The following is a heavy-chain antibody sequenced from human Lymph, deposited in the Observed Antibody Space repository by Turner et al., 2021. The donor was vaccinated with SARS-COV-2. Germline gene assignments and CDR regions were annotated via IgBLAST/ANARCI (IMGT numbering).Heavy chain of an antibody. Sequence: EVQLVTTGGGLIQPGGSLRLSCAASGCTVSSNYMSWVRQAPGKGLEWVSIIYIGGTTYYADSGKGRITISRDNSKNTLYLQMNSLRAEDTAVYNCARDLGPLAFDIWGQGTMVTVSS. CDR3: ARDLGPLAFDI. CDR1: GCTVSSNY. J-gene: IGHJ3*02. CDR2: IYIGGTT. V-gene: IGHV3-53*02.